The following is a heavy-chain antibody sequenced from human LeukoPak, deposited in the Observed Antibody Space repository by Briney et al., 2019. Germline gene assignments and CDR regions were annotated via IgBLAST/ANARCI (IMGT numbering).Heavy chain of an antibody. V-gene: IGHV3-74*01. J-gene: IGHJ4*02. D-gene: IGHD1-26*01. CDR1: GFTFSSDW. CDR3: AREWYGGFDY. CDR2: TNRDGSIT. Sequence: GGSLRLSCEASGFTFSSDWMHWVRQAPGKGLVWVSRTNRDGSITNYADSVKGRFTISRDNAKNTLYLQMNSLRAEDTAVYYCAREWYGGFDYWGQGTLVTVSS.